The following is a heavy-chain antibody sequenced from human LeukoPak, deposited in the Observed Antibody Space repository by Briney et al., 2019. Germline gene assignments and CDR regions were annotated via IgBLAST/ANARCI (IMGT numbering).Heavy chain of an antibody. D-gene: IGHD1-26*01. CDR1: GGSFSGYY. CDR2: INHSGST. V-gene: IGHV4-34*01. J-gene: IGHJ5*02. Sequence: PSETLSLTCAVYGGSFSGYYWSRIRQPPGKGLEWIGEINHSGSTNYNPSLKSRVTISVDTSKNQFSLKLSSVTAADTAVYYCASRDQAGATTGNWFDPWGQGTLVTVSS. CDR3: ASRDQAGATTGNWFDP.